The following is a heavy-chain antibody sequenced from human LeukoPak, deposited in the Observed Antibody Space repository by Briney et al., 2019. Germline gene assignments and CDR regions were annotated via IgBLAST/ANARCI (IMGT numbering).Heavy chain of an antibody. CDR2: INPNSGGT. CDR3: ARDLLNLDVDTAMANDY. J-gene: IGHJ4*02. Sequence: GASVRVSCKASGYTFSDHDVNWVRQAPGQGLEWMGWINPNSGGTNYAQKFQGRVTMTRDTSISTAYMELSRLRSDDTAVYYCARDLLNLDVDTAMANDYWGQGTLVTVSS. V-gene: IGHV1-2*02. CDR1: GYTFSDHD. D-gene: IGHD5-18*01.